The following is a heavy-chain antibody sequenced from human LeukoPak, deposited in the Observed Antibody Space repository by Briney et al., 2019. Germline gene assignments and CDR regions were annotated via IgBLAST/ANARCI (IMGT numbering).Heavy chain of an antibody. V-gene: IGHV4-34*01. CDR1: GGSFSGYY. D-gene: IGHD3-16*02. CDR3: ARHWTYYDYVWGSYRPYYFDY. J-gene: IGHJ4*02. CDR2: INHSGST. Sequence: SETLPLTCAVYGGSFSGYYWSWIRQPPGKGLEWTGEINHSGSTNYNPSLKSRVTISVDTSKNQFSLKLSSVTAADTAVYYCARHWTYYDYVWGSYRPYYFDYWGQGTLVTVSS.